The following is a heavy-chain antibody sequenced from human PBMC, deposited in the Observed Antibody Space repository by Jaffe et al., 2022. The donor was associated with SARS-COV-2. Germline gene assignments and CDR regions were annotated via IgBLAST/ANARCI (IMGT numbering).Heavy chain of an antibody. CDR1: GGSISSYY. CDR2: IYTSGST. J-gene: IGHJ6*02. D-gene: IGHD2-15*01. V-gene: IGHV4-4*07. Sequence: QVQLQESGPGLVKPSETLSLTCTVSGGSISSYYWSWIRQPAGKGLEWIGRIYTSGSTNYNPSLKSRVTMSVDTSKNQFSLKLSSVTAADTAVYYCARDRVDYCSGGSCYSYYYGMDVWGQGTTVTVSS. CDR3: ARDRVDYCSGGSCYSYYYGMDV.